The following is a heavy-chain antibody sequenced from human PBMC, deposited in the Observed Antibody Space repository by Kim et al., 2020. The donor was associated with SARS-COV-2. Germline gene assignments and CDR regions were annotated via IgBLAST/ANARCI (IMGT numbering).Heavy chain of an antibody. V-gene: IGHV7-4-1*02. CDR3: ARDPYCSSTSCLDY. D-gene: IGHD2-2*01. Sequence: ARGFTGRFVFSLDTSVSTAYLQISSLKAEDTAVYYCARDPYCSSTSCLDYWGQGTLVTVSS. J-gene: IGHJ4*02.